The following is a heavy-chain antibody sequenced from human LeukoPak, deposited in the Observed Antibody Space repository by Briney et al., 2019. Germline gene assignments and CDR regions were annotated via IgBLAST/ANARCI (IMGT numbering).Heavy chain of an antibody. D-gene: IGHD4-17*01. CDR3: ARGNYGDYGGDFDY. CDR2: IYYSGST. J-gene: IGHJ4*02. Sequence: SETLSLTCTVSGGSISSYYWSWIRQPPGKGLEWIGYIYYSGSTNYNPSLKSRVTTSVDTSKNQFSLKLSSVTAADTAVYYCARGNYGDYGGDFDYWGQGTLVTVSS. V-gene: IGHV4-59*01. CDR1: GGSISSYY.